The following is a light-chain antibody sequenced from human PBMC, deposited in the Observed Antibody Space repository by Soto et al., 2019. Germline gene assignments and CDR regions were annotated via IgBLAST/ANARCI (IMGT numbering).Light chain of an antibody. CDR2: DAS. CDR3: QRGDT. V-gene: IGKV3-11*01. Sequence: EIVLTQSPATLSLSPGERATLSCRVSQSVSSNLAWYQQKPGQAPRLLIYDASNRATGIPARFSGSGSGTDFTLTISSLEPEDFAVYSCQRGDTFGQGTRLEIK. J-gene: IGKJ5*01. CDR1: QSVSSN.